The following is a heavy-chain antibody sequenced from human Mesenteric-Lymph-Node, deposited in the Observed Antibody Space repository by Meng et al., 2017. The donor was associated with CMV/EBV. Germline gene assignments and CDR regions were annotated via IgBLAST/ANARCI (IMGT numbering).Heavy chain of an antibody. CDR3: AGELRGVLDY. Sequence: GESLKISCAASGFTFSSYWMHWVRQAPGKGLVWVSRINSDGSSTSYADSVKGRFTISRDNAKNTLYLQMNSLRAEDTAVYYCAGELRGVLDYWGQGTLVTVSS. D-gene: IGHD2-15*01. J-gene: IGHJ4*02. V-gene: IGHV3-74*01. CDR1: GFTFSSYW. CDR2: INSDGSST.